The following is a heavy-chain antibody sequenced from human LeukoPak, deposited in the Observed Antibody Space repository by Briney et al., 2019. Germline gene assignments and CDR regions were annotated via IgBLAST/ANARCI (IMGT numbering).Heavy chain of an antibody. J-gene: IGHJ6*02. Sequence: KTGGSLRLSCAASGFTFSSYWMHWVRQAPGKGLVWVSRINSDGSSTSYADSVKGRFTISRDNAKNTLYLQMNSLRAEDTAVYYCASLDLGTPYYYYGMDVWGQGATVTVSS. CDR2: INSDGSST. D-gene: IGHD2-2*03. CDR3: ASLDLGTPYYYYGMDV. V-gene: IGHV3-74*01. CDR1: GFTFSSYW.